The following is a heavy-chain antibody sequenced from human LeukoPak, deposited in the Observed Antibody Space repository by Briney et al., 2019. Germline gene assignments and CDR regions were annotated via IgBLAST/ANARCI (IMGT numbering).Heavy chain of an antibody. V-gene: IGHV4-34*01. CDR2: INHSGST. D-gene: IGHD3-22*01. J-gene: IGHJ4*02. CDR3: AKIYDSSAFDY. CDR1: GGSFSGYY. Sequence: SETLSLTCAVYGGSFSGYYWSWIRQPPGKGLEWIGEINHSGSTNYNPSLKSRVTISVDTSKNQFSLKLSSVTAADTAVYYCAKIYDSSAFDYWGQGTLVTVSS.